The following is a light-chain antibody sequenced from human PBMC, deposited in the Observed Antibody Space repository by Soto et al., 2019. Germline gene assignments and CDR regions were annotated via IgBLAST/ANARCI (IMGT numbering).Light chain of an antibody. Sequence: EIVMTQSPATLSVSPGERATLSCRASQSVSSNLAWYQQKPGQAPRLLIYDASTRATGIPARFSGSVSGTEFTLAISSLQSEDFAVYYCQQYNNWPLFGPGTKVDIK. CDR3: QQYNNWPL. V-gene: IGKV3-15*01. CDR2: DAS. CDR1: QSVSSN. J-gene: IGKJ3*01.